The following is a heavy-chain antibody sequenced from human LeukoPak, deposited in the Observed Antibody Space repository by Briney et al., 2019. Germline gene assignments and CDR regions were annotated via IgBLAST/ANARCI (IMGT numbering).Heavy chain of an antibody. CDR1: GFTFSSYA. V-gene: IGHV3-30*04. CDR2: ISYDGSNK. J-gene: IGHJ6*03. D-gene: IGHD6-13*01. CDR3: ARDPIAAAGNYYYYMDV. Sequence: GGSLRLSCAASGFTFSSYAMHWVRQAPGKGLEWVAVISYDGSNKYYADSVKGRFTISRDNSKNTLYLQMNSLRAEDTAVYYCARDPIAAAGNYYYYMDVWGKGTTVTVSS.